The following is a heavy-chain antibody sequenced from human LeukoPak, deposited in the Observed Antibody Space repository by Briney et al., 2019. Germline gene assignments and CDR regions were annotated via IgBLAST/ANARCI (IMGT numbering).Heavy chain of an antibody. V-gene: IGHV3-23*01. CDR2: ISASGDST. Sequence: GGSLRLSCTASGFSFSDYGMHWVRQAPGKRLEWVSGISASGDSTYYADSVKGRFTISRDNSKNTLYLQMNSLRAEDTAVYYCARDILTGPVDYWGQGTLVTVSS. J-gene: IGHJ4*02. CDR1: GFSFSDYG. D-gene: IGHD3-9*01. CDR3: ARDILTGPVDY.